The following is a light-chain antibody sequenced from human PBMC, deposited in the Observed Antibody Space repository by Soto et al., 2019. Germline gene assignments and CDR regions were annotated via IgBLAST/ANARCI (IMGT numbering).Light chain of an antibody. J-gene: IGLJ2*01. V-gene: IGLV1-47*01. Sequence: QSVLTQPPSASGTPGQRVTVSCSGASSNIGSNYVYWYQQFPGTAPKLLIYRNNQRPSGVPDRFSGSKSGTSASLAISGLRSEDEADYYCAAWDDSLSGVVFSGGTKLTVL. CDR1: SSNIGSNY. CDR2: RNN. CDR3: AAWDDSLSGVV.